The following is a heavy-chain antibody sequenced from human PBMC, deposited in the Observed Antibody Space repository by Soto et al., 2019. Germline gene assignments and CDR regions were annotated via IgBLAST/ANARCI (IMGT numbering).Heavy chain of an antibody. CDR2: IFHTGAT. CDR1: GGSITSSSFY. Sequence: ETLSLTCTVSGGSITSSSFYWGWIRQPPGKGLEWIGHIFHTGATYYNPTLKSRLRMSVDTSKNQFSLNLSSVTATDTAVYYCARRRIVPTTNFDYWGQGTLVTVSS. CDR3: ARRRIVPTTNFDY. J-gene: IGHJ4*02. V-gene: IGHV4-39*01. D-gene: IGHD1-26*01.